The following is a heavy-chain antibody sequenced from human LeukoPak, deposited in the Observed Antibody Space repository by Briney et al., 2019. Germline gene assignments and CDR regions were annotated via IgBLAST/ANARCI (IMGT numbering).Heavy chain of an antibody. Sequence: SETLSLTCTVSGGSISSYYWSWIRQPPAKGLEWIGYIYYSGSTNYHPPLKSRVTIPVDTSKNQFSLKLSSVAAADTAVYYCARDFARGTHDYWGQGTLVTVSS. J-gene: IGHJ4*02. CDR2: IYYSGST. CDR1: GGSISSYY. V-gene: IGHV4-59*01. CDR3: ARDFARGTHDY.